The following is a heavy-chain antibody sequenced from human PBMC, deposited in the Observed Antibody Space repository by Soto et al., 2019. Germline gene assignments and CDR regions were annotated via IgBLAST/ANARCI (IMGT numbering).Heavy chain of an antibody. CDR3: AKDKEEAPGDYSSLDDY. CDR2: ISGSGGST. J-gene: IGHJ4*02. CDR1: GFTFSSYA. Sequence: GGSLRLSCAASGFTFSSYAMSWVRQAPGKGLEWVSAISGSGGSTYYADSVKGRFTISRDNSKNTLYLQMNSLRAEDTAVYYCAKDKEEAPGDYSSLDDYWGQGTLVTVSS. V-gene: IGHV3-23*01. D-gene: IGHD4-17*01.